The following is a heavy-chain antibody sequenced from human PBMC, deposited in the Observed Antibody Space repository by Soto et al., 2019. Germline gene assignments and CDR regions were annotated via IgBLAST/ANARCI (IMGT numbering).Heavy chain of an antibody. CDR2: ISSSSSYI. V-gene: IGHV3-21*01. J-gene: IGHJ4*02. Sequence: PGGSLRLSCAASGFTFSSHSMNWVRQAPGKGLEWVSSISSSSSYIYYADSVKGRFTISRDNAKNSLYLQMNSLRAEDTAVYYCARAPQDYYDSSGYSLDYWGQGTLVTVSS. CDR1: GFTFSSHS. CDR3: ARAPQDYYDSSGYSLDY. D-gene: IGHD3-22*01.